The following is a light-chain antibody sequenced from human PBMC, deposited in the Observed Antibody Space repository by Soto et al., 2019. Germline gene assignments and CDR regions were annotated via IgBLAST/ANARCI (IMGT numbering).Light chain of an antibody. J-gene: IGKJ1*01. Sequence: EIALTQSPGTLSLSPGERATVSCRASQSVSNNYLAWYQQKPGQAPRLLIYAASNRARGIPERFGGSGSGEDFTLTVSRLETEDLAVYYCQEYGTAPWTFGQGTKVEI. CDR1: QSVSNNY. V-gene: IGKV3-20*01. CDR2: AAS. CDR3: QEYGTAPWT.